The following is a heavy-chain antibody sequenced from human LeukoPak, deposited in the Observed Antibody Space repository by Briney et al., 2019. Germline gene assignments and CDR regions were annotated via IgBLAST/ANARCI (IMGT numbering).Heavy chain of an antibody. CDR2: ISYDGSNK. V-gene: IGHV3-30*03. D-gene: IGHD2-2*01. CDR3: AREGVTSPHFDY. CDR1: GFTFSSYG. J-gene: IGHJ4*02. Sequence: PGGSLRLSCAASGFTFSSYGMHWVRQAPGKGLEWVAVISYDGSNKYYADSVKGRFTISRDNSKNTLYLQMNSLRAEDTAVYYCAREGVTSPHFDYWGQGTLVTVSS.